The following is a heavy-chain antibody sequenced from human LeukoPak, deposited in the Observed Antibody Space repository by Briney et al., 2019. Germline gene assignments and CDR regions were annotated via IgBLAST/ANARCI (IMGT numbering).Heavy chain of an antibody. Sequence: GGSLRLSCAASGFTFSDYYMNWIRQAPGKGLEWVSYISSSGSTIYYADSVKGRFTISRDNAKNSLYLQMNSLRAEDTAVYYCAKDPIYYDSGVDYWGQGTLVTVSS. J-gene: IGHJ4*02. CDR1: GFTFSDYY. CDR2: ISSSGSTI. V-gene: IGHV3-11*04. D-gene: IGHD3-22*01. CDR3: AKDPIYYDSGVDY.